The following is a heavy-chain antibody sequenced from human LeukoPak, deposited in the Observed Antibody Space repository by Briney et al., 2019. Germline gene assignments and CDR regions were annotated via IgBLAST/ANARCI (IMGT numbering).Heavy chain of an antibody. CDR1: GFTFSSYW. V-gene: IGHV3-7*01. J-gene: IGHJ4*02. CDR3: ARDQGYCSGGSCYTLLDY. D-gene: IGHD2-15*01. Sequence: AGGSLRLSCAASGFTFSSYWMSWVRQAPGKGLEWVANIKQDGSEKYYVDSVKGRFTISRDNAKNSLYLQMNSLRAEDTAVYYCARDQGYCSGGSCYTLLDYWGQGTLVTVSS. CDR2: IKQDGSEK.